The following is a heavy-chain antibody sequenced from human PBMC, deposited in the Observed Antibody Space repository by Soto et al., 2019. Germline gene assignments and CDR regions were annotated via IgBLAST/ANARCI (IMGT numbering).Heavy chain of an antibody. CDR2: IYYDGST. Sequence: QLHLQESGPGLVKPSETLSLTCTVSGGSSNSNNYYWAWIRQPPGKGLGWIASIYYDGSTYYNSFPKSRVSISVYTFTNHFSLKLSSATAADTAVYYCAKVVVAATRPTDFDSWGQGTLVTVSS. V-gene: IGHV4-39*02. CDR3: AKVVVAATRPTDFDS. CDR1: GGSSNSNNYY. J-gene: IGHJ4*02. D-gene: IGHD2-15*01.